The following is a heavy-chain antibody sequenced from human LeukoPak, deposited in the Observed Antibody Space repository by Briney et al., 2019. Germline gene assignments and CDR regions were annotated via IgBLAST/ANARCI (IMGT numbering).Heavy chain of an antibody. J-gene: IGHJ5*02. V-gene: IGHV4-38-2*01. D-gene: IGHD2-2*01. CDR3: ARLGLSTAYNWFDP. Sequence: SETRSLTCAVSGYSISSGYYWGWIRQPPGKGLEWIGSIFHSGSTYYNPSLKSRVTISVDTSKNQFSLKLTSVTAADTAVYFCARLGLSTAYNWFDPWGQGTLVTVSS. CDR1: GYSISSGYY. CDR2: IFHSGST.